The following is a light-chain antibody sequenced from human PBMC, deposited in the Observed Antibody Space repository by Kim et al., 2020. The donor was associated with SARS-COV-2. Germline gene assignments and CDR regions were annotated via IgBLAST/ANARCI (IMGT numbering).Light chain of an antibody. CDR3: SSYTSSSTWV. Sequence: GHTSTRPATGPSSAVGAYTYVSWYQQHPGKAPKLMIYDVRKRPSGVSNRFSGSKSGNTASLTISGLQAEDEADYYCSSYTSSSTWVFGGGTQLTVL. CDR2: DVR. J-gene: IGLJ3*02. V-gene: IGLV2-14*04. CDR1: SSAVGAYTY.